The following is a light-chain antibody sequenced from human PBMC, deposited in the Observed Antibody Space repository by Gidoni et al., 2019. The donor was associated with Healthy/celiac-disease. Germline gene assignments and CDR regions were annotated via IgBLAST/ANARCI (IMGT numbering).Light chain of an antibody. CDR3: QQRSNWPPGVT. V-gene: IGKV3-11*01. J-gene: IGKJ4*01. CDR1: QSVSSY. CDR2: DAS. Sequence: EIVLTQSPATLSLSPGERATLSCRASQSVSSYLAWYQQKPGQAPRLLIYDASNRATGIPARFSGSGSGTDFTLTICSLEPEDFAVYYCQQRSNWPPGVTFGGXTKVEIK.